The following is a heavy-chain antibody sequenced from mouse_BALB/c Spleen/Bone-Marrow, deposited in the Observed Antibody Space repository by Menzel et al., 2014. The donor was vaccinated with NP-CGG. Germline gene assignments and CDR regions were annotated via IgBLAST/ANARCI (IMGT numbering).Heavy chain of an antibody. CDR1: GYPFTDYN. CDR2: IYPHTSDT. J-gene: IGHJ2*01. CDR3: VRAPPITSVVTRDY. D-gene: IGHD1-1*01. Sequence: EVKLQESGPELVKPGASVKISCKASGYPFTDYNMHWVKQSHRKSLEWIGYIYPHTSDTGYNQKFRNKATLTVDISSSTAYIVLRSLTSEDSAVYYCVRAPPITSVVTRDYWGQGTTLTVSS. V-gene: IGHV1S29*02.